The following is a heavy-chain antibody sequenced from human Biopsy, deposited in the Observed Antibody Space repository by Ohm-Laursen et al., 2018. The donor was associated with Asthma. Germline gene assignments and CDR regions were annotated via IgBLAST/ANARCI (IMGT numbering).Heavy chain of an antibody. CDR1: GGSISSSSYY. V-gene: IGHV4-39*07. Sequence: GTLSLTCTVSGGSISSSSYYWGWIRQPPGKGLEWIGSIYYSGSTYYNPSLKSRVTIFVDTSKNQFFLKLSSATAADTAVYYCARGWNCGGDCYSLDSWGQGTLVTVSS. J-gene: IGHJ4*02. D-gene: IGHD2-21*02. CDR2: IYYSGST. CDR3: ARGWNCGGDCYSLDS.